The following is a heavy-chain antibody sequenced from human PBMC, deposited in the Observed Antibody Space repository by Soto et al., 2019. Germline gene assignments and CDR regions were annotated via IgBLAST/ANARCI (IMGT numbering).Heavy chain of an antibody. D-gene: IGHD2-8*01. J-gene: IGHJ3*02. Sequence: EVQLVESGGGLVKPGGSLRLSCAASGFTFSSYSMNWVRQAPGKGLEWVSSISSSSYIYYADSVKGRFTISRDNAKNSLYLQMNSLRAEDTAVYYCARAMVTAVAAFDIWGQGTMVTVSS. CDR3: ARAMVTAVAAFDI. CDR1: GFTFSSYS. CDR2: ISSSSYI. V-gene: IGHV3-21*01.